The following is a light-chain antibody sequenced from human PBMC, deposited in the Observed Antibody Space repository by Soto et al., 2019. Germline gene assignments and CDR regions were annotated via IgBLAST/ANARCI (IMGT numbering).Light chain of an antibody. CDR1: QSLLHSNGYNY. J-gene: IGKJ1*01. CDR3: MQALQTPST. V-gene: IGKV2-28*01. Sequence: DIVMTQSPLSLPVTPGEPASISCRSSQSLLHSNGYNYLDWYRQKPGQSPQLLIYLGSNRASGVPDRFSGRGSVTDFTLKLSRVEAEDVGVYYCMQALQTPSTFGQGTKVEIK. CDR2: LGS.